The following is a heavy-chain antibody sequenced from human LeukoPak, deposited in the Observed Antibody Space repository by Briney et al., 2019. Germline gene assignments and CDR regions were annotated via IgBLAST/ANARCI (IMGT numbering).Heavy chain of an antibody. CDR3: ARRAAGTMGMDA. D-gene: IGHD4/OR15-4a*01. Sequence: PSETLSLTCTVSGASISSSYWSWIRQPPGKGLEWIGYIDYSGGTKYNPSLKSRLTISLDTSKNQFSLKVNSVTAADTAVYYCARRAAGTMGMDAWGQGTTVTVPS. CDR1: GASISSSY. CDR2: IDYSGGT. J-gene: IGHJ6*02. V-gene: IGHV4-59*08.